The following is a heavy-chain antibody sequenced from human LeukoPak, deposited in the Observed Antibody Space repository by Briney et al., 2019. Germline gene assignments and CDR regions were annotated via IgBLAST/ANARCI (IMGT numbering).Heavy chain of an antibody. J-gene: IGHJ4*02. CDR2: INSDGSST. V-gene: IGHV3-74*01. CDR3: ASENYDILTGYRH. Sequence: PGGSLRLSCAASGFTFSSYWMHWVRQAPGKGLVWVSRINSDGSSTSYADSVKGRFTISRDNAKNTLYLQMNSLRAEDTAVYYCASENYDILTGYRHWGQGTLVTVS. D-gene: IGHD3-9*01. CDR1: GFTFSSYW.